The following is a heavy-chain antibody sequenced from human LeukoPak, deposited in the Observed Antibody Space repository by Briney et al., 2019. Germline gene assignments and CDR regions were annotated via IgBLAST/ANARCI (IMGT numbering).Heavy chain of an antibody. V-gene: IGHV5-10-1*01. Sequence: GESLKISCKGSGYGFTSYWINWVRQMPGKGLEWMGRIDPSDSYTNYSPSLQGHVTISADKSISTAYLQWSSLKASDTAVYYCARRSCSSTSCYVRWFDPWGQGTLVTVSS. J-gene: IGHJ5*02. CDR2: IDPSDSYT. CDR1: GYGFTSYW. CDR3: ARRSCSSTSCYVRWFDP. D-gene: IGHD2-2*01.